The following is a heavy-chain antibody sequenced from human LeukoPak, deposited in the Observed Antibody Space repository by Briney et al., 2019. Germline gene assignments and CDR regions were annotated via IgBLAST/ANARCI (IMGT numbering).Heavy chain of an antibody. J-gene: IGHJ5*02. CDR3: ARVGDTGNCSSTSCYTYWFDP. V-gene: IGHV1-69*13. CDR2: IIPIFGTA. D-gene: IGHD2-2*02. CDR1: GGTFSSYA. Sequence: ASVNVSCKASGGTFSSYAISWVRQAPGQGLEWMGGIIPIFGTANYAQKFQGRVTITADESTSTAYMELSSLRSEDTAVYYCARVGDTGNCSSTSCYTYWFDPWGQGTLVTVSS.